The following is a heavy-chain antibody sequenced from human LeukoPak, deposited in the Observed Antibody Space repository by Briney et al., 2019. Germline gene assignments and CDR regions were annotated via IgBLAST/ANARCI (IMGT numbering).Heavy chain of an antibody. J-gene: IGHJ4*02. Sequence: EGSLRLSCAASGFTFSSAWMNWVRQAPGKGLEWRGGSQNPGSGWTTDYAAPVKGRFTILRDDSKTTWYLQMNSLKTEDTAVYYCIRVKSWDTRFYLDSWGQGTLVIVSS. V-gene: IGHV3-15*01. CDR3: IRVKSWDTRFYLDS. CDR2: SQNPGSGWTT. CDR1: GFTFSSAW. D-gene: IGHD1-26*01.